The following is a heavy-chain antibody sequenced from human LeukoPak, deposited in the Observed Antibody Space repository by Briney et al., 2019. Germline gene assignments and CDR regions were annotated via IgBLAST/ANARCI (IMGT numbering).Heavy chain of an antibody. CDR3: AAARGVITTFDY. CDR2: INAGNGNT. J-gene: IGHJ4*02. D-gene: IGHD3-10*01. V-gene: IGHV1-3*01. Sequence: ASVKVSCKASGYTFTSYAMHWVRQAPGQRLEWMGWINAGNGNTKYSQKFQGRVTITRDTSASTAYMELSSLRSEDTAMYYCAAARGVITTFDYWGQGTLVTVSS. CDR1: GYTFTSYA.